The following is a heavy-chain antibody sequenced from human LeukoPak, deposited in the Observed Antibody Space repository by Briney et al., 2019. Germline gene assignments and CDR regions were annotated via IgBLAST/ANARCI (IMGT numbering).Heavy chain of an antibody. CDR1: GGSISSYY. CDR3: ATDISWFDP. CDR2: ISASGST. V-gene: IGHV4-4*07. Sequence: SGPTLVKPSETLSLTCTVSGGSISSYYWSWIRQPAGKGLEWIGRISASGSTNYAPSLRSRVTMSVDTSKNQFSLKLNTVTAADTAAYYCATDISWFDPWGRGTLVTVSS. J-gene: IGHJ5*02.